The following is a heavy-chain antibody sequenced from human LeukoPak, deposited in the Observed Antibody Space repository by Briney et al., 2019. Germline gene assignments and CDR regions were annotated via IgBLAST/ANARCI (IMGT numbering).Heavy chain of an antibody. CDR3: ATRGIAAA. D-gene: IGHD6-13*01. V-gene: IGHV3-23*01. CDR2: IGVGGDTST. Sequence: GGSLRLSCATSGFTFSSYSMSWVRQAPGKGLEGASVIGVGGDTSTYYADSVKGRFTISRDNSKSTLYLHMNSLRAEDTAVYYCATRGIAAAWGQGTLVTVSS. CDR1: GFTFSSYS. J-gene: IGHJ5*02.